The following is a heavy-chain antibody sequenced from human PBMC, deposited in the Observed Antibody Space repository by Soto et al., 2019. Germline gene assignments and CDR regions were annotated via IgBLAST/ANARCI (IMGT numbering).Heavy chain of an antibody. D-gene: IGHD4-17*01. Sequence: QVQLVESGGGVVQPGRSLRLSCAASGFTFSSYGMHWVRQAPGKGLEWVAVIWYDGSKKYYVDSVKGRFTISRDNSKNPRYLPTKSLRGEVAAVYYCAEDAGLRGHSTPLDYWGPGTPVTVSS. CDR3: AEDAGLRGHSTPLDY. V-gene: IGHV3-33*06. J-gene: IGHJ4*02. CDR1: GFTFSSYG. CDR2: IWYDGSKK.